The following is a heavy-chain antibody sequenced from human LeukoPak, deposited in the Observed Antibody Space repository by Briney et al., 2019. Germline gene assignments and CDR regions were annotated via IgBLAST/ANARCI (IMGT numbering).Heavy chain of an antibody. D-gene: IGHD3-22*01. J-gene: IGHJ4*02. CDR3: ARDYYDSSGYFDY. CDR2: IKQDGSEK. V-gene: IGHV3-7*01. CDR1: GFTFSSYW. Sequence: GGSLRLSCAASGFTFSSYWMSWVRQAPGKGLEWVANIKQDGSEKYYVDSVKGQFTISRDNAKNSLYLQMNSLRAEDTAVYYCARDYYDSSGYFDYWGQGTLVTVSS.